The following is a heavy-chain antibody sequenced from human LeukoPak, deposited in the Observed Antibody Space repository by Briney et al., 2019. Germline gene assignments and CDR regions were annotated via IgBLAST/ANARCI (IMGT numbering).Heavy chain of an antibody. J-gene: IGHJ6*02. Sequence: GGSLRLSCAASGFTFSINWMTWVRQAPGKGLEWLANTNPEGGDKYYVDSVKGRFTISRDNAKNSVFLHLNSLRAEDTAVYYCARDGGDYGMDVWGQGTTVTVSS. V-gene: IGHV3-7*01. CDR2: TNPEGGDK. CDR3: ARDGGDYGMDV. CDR1: GFTFSINW. D-gene: IGHD2-21*01.